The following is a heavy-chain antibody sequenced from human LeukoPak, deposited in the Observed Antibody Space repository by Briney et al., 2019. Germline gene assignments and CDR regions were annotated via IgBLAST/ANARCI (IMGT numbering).Heavy chain of an antibody. CDR3: AKSRSIAARYYYMDV. V-gene: IGHV3-23*01. CDR1: GFTFSNYA. J-gene: IGHJ6*03. Sequence: SGGSLRLSCAASGFTFSNYAMSWVRQAPGKGLEWVSAISGSVGSTYYADSVKGRFTISRDNSKNTLYLQMNSLRAEDTAVYHCAKSRSIAARYYYMDVWGKGTTVTVSS. CDR2: ISGSVGST. D-gene: IGHD6-6*01.